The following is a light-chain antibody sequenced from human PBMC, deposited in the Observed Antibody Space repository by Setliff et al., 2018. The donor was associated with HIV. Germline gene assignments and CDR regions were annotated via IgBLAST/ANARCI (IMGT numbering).Light chain of an antibody. Sequence: QSALTQPASVSGSPGQSITISCTGTNSDVGGYNYVSWYQQHPGKAPKLRIYDVSDRPSGISRRFSGSKSVNTASLTISGLQAEDEADYYCKSYTGSSPLYVFGTGTKVTVL. CDR2: DVS. CDR3: KSYTGSSPLYV. J-gene: IGLJ1*01. CDR1: NSDVGGYNY. V-gene: IGLV2-14*03.